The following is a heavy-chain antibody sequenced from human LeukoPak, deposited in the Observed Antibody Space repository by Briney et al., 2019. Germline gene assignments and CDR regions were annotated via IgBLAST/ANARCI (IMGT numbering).Heavy chain of an antibody. D-gene: IGHD4-17*01. CDR3: AHSGGYGDYPKWFDP. CDR2: IYWDDDK. Sequence: SGPTLVNPTQTLTLTCTFSGFSRSTSGVGVGWIRLPPGKALEWLALIYWDDDKRYSPSLKSRLTITKDTSKNQVVLTMSNMDPVDTATYYCAHSGGYGDYPKWFDPWGQGTLVTVSS. CDR1: GFSRSTSGVG. V-gene: IGHV2-5*02. J-gene: IGHJ5*02.